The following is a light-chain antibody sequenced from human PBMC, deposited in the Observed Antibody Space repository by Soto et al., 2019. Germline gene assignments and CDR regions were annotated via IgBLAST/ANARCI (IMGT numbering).Light chain of an antibody. J-gene: IGKJ5*01. CDR3: QQYGTSPIT. CDR1: QSVISTS. CDR2: ATS. V-gene: IGKV3-20*01. Sequence: EIVLTQSPGTLSMSPGEIATLSCRASQSVISTSLAWYQQKFGQAPRLLIYATSTRATGIPDRFSGSGSGTDFTLTISRLEPEDFAIYYCQQYGTSPITFGQGTRLE.